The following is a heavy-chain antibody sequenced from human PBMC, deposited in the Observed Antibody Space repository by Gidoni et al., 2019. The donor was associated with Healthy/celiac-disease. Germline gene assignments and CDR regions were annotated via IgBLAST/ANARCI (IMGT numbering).Heavy chain of an antibody. CDR1: GFTFSNAW. J-gene: IGHJ4*02. D-gene: IGHD1-26*01. V-gene: IGHV3-15*01. Sequence: GFTFSNAWMSWVRQAPGKGLEWVGRIKSKTDGGTTDYAAPVKGRFTISRDDSKNTLYLQMNSLKTEDTAVYYCTTEVGEVGATQTNYFDYWGQGTLVTVSS. CDR3: TTEVGEVGATQTNYFDY. CDR2: IKSKTDGGTT.